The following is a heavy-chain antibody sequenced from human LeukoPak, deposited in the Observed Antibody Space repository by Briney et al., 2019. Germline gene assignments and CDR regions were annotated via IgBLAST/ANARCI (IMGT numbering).Heavy chain of an antibody. V-gene: IGHV1-2*02. CDR3: ARGVAGTPLTDY. D-gene: IGHD6-19*01. CDR1: GYTFTGYF. J-gene: IGHJ4*02. CDR2: INPNSGGT. Sequence: GASVKVSCKSSGYTFTGYFVHWVRQAPGQGLEWVGWINPNSGGTNYAQKFQGRVTMTRDTSISIAYMELSRLRSDDTAVYYCARGVAGTPLTDYWGQGTLVTVSS.